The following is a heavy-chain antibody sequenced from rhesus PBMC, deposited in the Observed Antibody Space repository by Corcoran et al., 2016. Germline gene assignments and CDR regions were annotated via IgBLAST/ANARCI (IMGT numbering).Heavy chain of an antibody. V-gene: IGHV4S7*01. Sequence: QVQLQDSGPGLVKPSETLSLTCAVSGGSISVVYGWSWIRQPPGKGLEWMGHIFGSIGSTYYNPSLKSRVTISRDTSKNQFSLKLSSVTAADTAVYYCARQRTAAAGHDYWGQGVLVTVSS. CDR1: GGSISVVYG. J-gene: IGHJ4*01. D-gene: IGHD6-25*01. CDR2: IFGSIGST. CDR3: ARQRTAAAGHDY.